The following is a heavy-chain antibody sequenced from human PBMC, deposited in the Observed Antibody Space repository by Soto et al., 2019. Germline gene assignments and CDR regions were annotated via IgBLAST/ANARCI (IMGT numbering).Heavy chain of an antibody. CDR3: ARDPPVLRFLEWLLETDAFDI. D-gene: IGHD3-3*01. V-gene: IGHV6-1*01. Sequence: SQTLSLTCAISGDSVSSNSAAWNWIRQSPSRGLEWLGRTYYRSKWYNDYAVSVKSRMTTNPDTSKNQFSLQLNSVTPEDTAVYYCARDPPVLRFLEWLLETDAFDIWGQGTMVTVSS. CDR2: TYYRSKWYN. CDR1: GDSVSSNSAA. J-gene: IGHJ3*02.